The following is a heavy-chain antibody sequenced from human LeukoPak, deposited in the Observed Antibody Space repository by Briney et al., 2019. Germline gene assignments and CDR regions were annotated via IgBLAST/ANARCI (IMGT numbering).Heavy chain of an antibody. J-gene: IGHJ3*02. CDR3: ARGTSHSGAFDI. CDR2: ISYDGSNK. D-gene: IGHD2-2*01. Sequence: PGRSLRLSCAASGFTFSSYGMHWVRQAPGKGLEWVAVISYDGSNKYYADSVKGRFTISRDNSKNTLYLQMNSLRAEDTAVYYCARGTSHSGAFDIWGQGTMVTVSS. V-gene: IGHV3-30*03. CDR1: GFTFSSYG.